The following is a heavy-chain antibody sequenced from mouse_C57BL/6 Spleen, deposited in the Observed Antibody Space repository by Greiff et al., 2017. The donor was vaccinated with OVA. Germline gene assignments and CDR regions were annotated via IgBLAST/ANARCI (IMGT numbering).Heavy chain of an antibody. Sequence: QVQLQQSGAELVKPGASVKLSCKASGYTFTSYWMQWVKQRPGQGLEWIGEIDPSDSYTNYNQKFKGKATLTVDTSSSTAYMQLSSLTSEDSAVYYCARKRIYYFDDWGKGTTLTVSS. J-gene: IGHJ2*01. CDR1: GYTFTSYW. CDR3: ARKRIYYFDD. CDR2: IDPSDSYT. V-gene: IGHV1-50*01.